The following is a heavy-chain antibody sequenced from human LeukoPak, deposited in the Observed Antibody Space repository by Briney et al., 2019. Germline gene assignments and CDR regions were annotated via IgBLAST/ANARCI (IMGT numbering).Heavy chain of an antibody. Sequence: GRSLRLSCAASGFTSSNYGMHWVRQAPGKGLEWVAVISYDGSAKYYGDSVKGRFTISRDSSTNTLYLQMNSLRPEDTAVYYCAKDRRQWLATGAFDIWGQGTMVTVSS. CDR1: GFTSSNYG. D-gene: IGHD6-19*01. V-gene: IGHV3-30*18. CDR2: ISYDGSAK. CDR3: AKDRRQWLATGAFDI. J-gene: IGHJ3*02.